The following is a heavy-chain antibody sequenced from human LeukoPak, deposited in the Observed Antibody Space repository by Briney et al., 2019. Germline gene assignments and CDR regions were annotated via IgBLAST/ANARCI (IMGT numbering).Heavy chain of an antibody. CDR2: ISSSGSTI. J-gene: IGHJ4*02. Sequence: LSLTCAVSGYSISSGYYWGWIRQPPGKGLEWVSYISSSGSTIYYADSVKGRFTISRDNAKNSLYLQMNSLRAEDTAVYYCASSQVRGVTDWGQGTLVTVSS. D-gene: IGHD3-10*01. V-gene: IGHV3-11*04. CDR1: GYSISSGYY. CDR3: ASSQVRGVTD.